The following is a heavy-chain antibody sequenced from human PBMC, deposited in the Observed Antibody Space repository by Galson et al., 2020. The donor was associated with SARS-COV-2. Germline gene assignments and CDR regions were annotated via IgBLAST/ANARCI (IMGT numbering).Heavy chain of an antibody. J-gene: IGHJ4*02. CDR3: VRIAGPTGACDY. CDR2: VWFQGSNE. V-gene: IGHV3-33*01. Sequence: GGSLRLSCEGSGFTFSTYGMHWVRQAPGKGLEWLAVVWFQGSNEYYADSVKGRFLISRDNSKNTVYLQMNSLGAEDTAVYYGVRIAGPTGACDYWGQGTLGSVSS. CDR1: GFTFSTYG. D-gene: IGHD4-17*01.